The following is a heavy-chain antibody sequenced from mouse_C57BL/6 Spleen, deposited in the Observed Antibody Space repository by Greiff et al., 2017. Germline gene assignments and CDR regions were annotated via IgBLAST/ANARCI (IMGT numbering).Heavy chain of an antibody. J-gene: IGHJ4*01. V-gene: IGHV1-53*01. Sequence: QVKLQQPGTELVKPGASVKLSCKASGYTFTSYWMHWVKQRPGQGLEWIGNINPSNGGTNYDEKFKGKATLTGDKSTSTAYMQLSSLTSEDSAVYYCARPDLYYYAMDYWGQGTSVTVAS. CDR2: INPSNGGT. CDR1: GYTFTSYW. CDR3: ARPDLYYYAMDY. D-gene: IGHD6-2*01.